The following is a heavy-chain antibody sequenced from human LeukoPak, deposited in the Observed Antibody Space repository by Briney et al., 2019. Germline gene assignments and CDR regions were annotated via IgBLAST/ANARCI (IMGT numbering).Heavy chain of an antibody. CDR1: GFTFDDYG. Sequence: TGGSLRLSCAASGFTFDDYGMSWVRQAPGKGLEWVSGINWNGGSTGYADSVKGRFTISRDNAKNSLYLQMNSLRAEDTALYHCARDHTAGDAFDIWGQGTMVTVSP. D-gene: IGHD6-13*01. J-gene: IGHJ3*02. CDR3: ARDHTAGDAFDI. V-gene: IGHV3-20*01. CDR2: INWNGGST.